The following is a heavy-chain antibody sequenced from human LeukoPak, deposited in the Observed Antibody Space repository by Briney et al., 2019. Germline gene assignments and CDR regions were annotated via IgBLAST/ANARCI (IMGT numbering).Heavy chain of an antibody. V-gene: IGHV4-30-4*01. J-gene: IGHJ4*02. D-gene: IGHD2-2*01. CDR2: IYYSGST. CDR1: GGSISSGDYY. CDR3: ARVGGKYQLQTWGLFDY. Sequence: SETLSLTCTVSGGSISSGDYYWSWIRQPPGKGLEWIGYIYYSGSTYYNPSLKSRVTISVDKSKNQFSLKLSSVTAADTAVYYCARVGGKYQLQTWGLFDYWGQGTLVTVSS.